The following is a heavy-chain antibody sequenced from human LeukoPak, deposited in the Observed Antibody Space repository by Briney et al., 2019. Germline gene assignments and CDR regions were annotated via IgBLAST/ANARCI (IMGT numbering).Heavy chain of an antibody. CDR2: ISSSSSYI. Sequence: AGGSLRLSCAASGFTFINYAMTWVRQAPGKGLEWVSSISSSSSYIYYADSVKGRFTISRDNAKNSLYLQMNSLRAEDTAVYYCAREVASGGYGMDVWGQGTTVTVSS. J-gene: IGHJ6*02. CDR1: GFTFINYA. V-gene: IGHV3-21*01. CDR3: AREVASGGYGMDV. D-gene: IGHD3-16*01.